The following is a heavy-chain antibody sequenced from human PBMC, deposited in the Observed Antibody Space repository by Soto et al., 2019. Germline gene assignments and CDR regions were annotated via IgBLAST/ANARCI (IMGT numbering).Heavy chain of an antibody. J-gene: IGHJ3*02. D-gene: IGHD4-17*01. CDR1: GGTFSSYA. CDR2: IIPYYGKT. Sequence: ASVKVSCKASGGTFSSYAISWVRLAPGQGLEWMGWIIPYYGKTKYAQKFEGRVTMTTDTSTRTAYMELRSLRYDDTALYYCARDGYGDFWQGALDIWGQGTVVTVSS. CDR3: ARDGYGDFWQGALDI. V-gene: IGHV1-18*01.